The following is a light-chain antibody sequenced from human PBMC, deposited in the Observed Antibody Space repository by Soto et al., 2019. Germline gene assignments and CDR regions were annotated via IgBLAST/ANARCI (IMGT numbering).Light chain of an antibody. CDR1: QDIAIY. V-gene: IGKV1-9*01. J-gene: IGKJ4*01. CDR3: QQLRMYPSN. Sequence: IQLPQSPSSLSASVLDRVTITCRASQDIAIYLAWYQQKPGEAPKLLIYAASTLYGGVPSRFSGSGSGTDFALTITSLQAEDFATYYCQQLRMYPSNFGGGTKVDIK. CDR2: AAS.